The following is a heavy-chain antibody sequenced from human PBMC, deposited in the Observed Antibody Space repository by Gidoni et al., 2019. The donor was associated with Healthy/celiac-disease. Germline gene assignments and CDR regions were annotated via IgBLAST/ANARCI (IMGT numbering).Heavy chain of an antibody. V-gene: IGHV3-23*01. CDR1: GFPFSSYA. D-gene: IGHD4-17*01. J-gene: IGHJ6*02. CDR3: AKDMRFYGDYSNYYYYYGMDV. CDR2: ISGRGGST. Sequence: EVQLLESGGGLVQPGGSLRLSCSASGFPFSSYAMIWVRQAPGKGLEWVSAISGRGGSTYYADSVKGRFTISRDNSKNTLYLKMNSLRAEDTAVYYCAKDMRFYGDYSNYYYYYGMDVWGQGTTVTVSS.